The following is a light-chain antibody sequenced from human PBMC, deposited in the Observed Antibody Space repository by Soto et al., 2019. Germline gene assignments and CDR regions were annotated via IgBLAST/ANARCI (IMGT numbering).Light chain of an antibody. CDR3: QQFYYYPHT. J-gene: IGKJ2*01. V-gene: IGKV1-39*01. CDR1: HTIATY. CDR2: GPS. Sequence: IQMTQSPSSLSASVGDGVTLPCRASHTIATYLTWYQQKPGQVPDVLIYGPSRLHVGVPSRFTGSGYGTDFTLTINNLQPEDFASYYCQQFYYYPHTFGQGTKLAVK.